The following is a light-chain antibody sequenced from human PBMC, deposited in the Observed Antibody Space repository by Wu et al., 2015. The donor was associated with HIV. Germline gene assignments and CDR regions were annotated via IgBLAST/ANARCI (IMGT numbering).Light chain of an antibody. V-gene: IGKV3D-20*02. CDR1: QSVSSSY. J-gene: IGKJ4*01. CDR3: QQRSNCLT. Sequence: EIVLTQSPGTLSLSPGERATLSCRASQSVSSSYLAWYQQKPGQAPRLLIYDASNRATGIPARFSGSGSGTDFTLTISSLEPEDFAVYYCQQRSNCLTFGGGTKVEIK. CDR2: DAS.